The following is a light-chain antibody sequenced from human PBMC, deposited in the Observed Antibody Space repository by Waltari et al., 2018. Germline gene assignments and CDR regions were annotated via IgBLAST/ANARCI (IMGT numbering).Light chain of an antibody. J-gene: IGLJ3*02. CDR1: SSDIGRYNY. CDR3: NSYKSDSSGV. V-gene: IGLV2-14*03. Sequence: QPALTQPASVSGPPGQSITISCTGTSSDIGRYNYVSWYQQHPGTAPKLLIYDVNNRPSGVADAFSGSKSANTASLTISGLRAEDEADYYCNSYKSDSSGVFGGGTRLTVL. CDR2: DVN.